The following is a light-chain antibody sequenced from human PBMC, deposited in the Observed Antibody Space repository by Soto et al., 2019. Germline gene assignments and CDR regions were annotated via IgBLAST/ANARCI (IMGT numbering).Light chain of an antibody. Sequence: EIVLTQSPGTLPLSPGDRATLSCRASQSIRDNYLAWYQQKPGQAPGLLIYRASNRATGIPDRFSGSGSGTDFTLTISRLEPEDFVVYYCQQYGGSPVTFGQGTRLEIK. V-gene: IGKV3-20*01. J-gene: IGKJ5*01. CDR1: QSIRDNY. CDR3: QQYGGSPVT. CDR2: RAS.